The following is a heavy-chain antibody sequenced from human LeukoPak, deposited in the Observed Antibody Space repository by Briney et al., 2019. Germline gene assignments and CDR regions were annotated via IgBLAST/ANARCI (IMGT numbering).Heavy chain of an antibody. V-gene: IGHV4-59*01. J-gene: IGHJ6*03. D-gene: IGHD3-3*01. Sequence: SETLSLTCTVSGGSISSYYLSWIRQPPGKGLEWIGYIYYSGSSNYNPSLKSRVTISVDTSKNQFSLKLSSVTAADTAVYYCTTDGGYYMDVWGKGTTVTVSS. CDR2: IYYSGSS. CDR3: TTDGGYYMDV. CDR1: GGSISSYY.